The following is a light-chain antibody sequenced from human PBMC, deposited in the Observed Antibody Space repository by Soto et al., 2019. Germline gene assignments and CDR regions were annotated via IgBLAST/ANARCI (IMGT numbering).Light chain of an antibody. Sequence: DIQMTQSPSSLSASVGDRVTITCRASQDISVYLAWYQQKPGKVPILLIYNASTLQSGVPSRFSGSGSGTDFTLTISSLQPEDVATYFCQKFNTAPFAFCQGTRLEIK. J-gene: IGKJ5*01. CDR3: QKFNTAPFA. CDR1: QDISVY. V-gene: IGKV1-27*01. CDR2: NAS.